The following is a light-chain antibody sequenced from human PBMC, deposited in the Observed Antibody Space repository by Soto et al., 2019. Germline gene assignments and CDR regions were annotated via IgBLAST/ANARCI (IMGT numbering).Light chain of an antibody. Sequence: DIQMTQSPSTLSASVGDRVTITCRASQSISSRLAWYQQKPGKAPKPLIYKASTLESGVPSRFSGSGSGTEFTLTISSLQPDDFATYYCQQYNDYSITFGGGTKVEIK. V-gene: IGKV1-5*03. CDR3: QQYNDYSIT. J-gene: IGKJ4*01. CDR1: QSISSR. CDR2: KAS.